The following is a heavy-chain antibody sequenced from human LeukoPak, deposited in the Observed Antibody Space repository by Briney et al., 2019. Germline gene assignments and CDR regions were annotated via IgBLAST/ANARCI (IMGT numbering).Heavy chain of an antibody. J-gene: IGHJ4*02. D-gene: IGHD5-12*01. V-gene: IGHV1-8*01. CDR1: GYTFTSYD. Sequence: VASVKVSCKASGYTFTSYDINWVRQATGQGLEWMGWMNPNSGNTGYALKFQGRVTMTRNTSISTAYMELSSLRSEDTAVYYCARGRSRGYSGYDSIDYWGQGTLVTVSS. CDR2: MNPNSGNT. CDR3: ARGRSRGYSGYDSIDY.